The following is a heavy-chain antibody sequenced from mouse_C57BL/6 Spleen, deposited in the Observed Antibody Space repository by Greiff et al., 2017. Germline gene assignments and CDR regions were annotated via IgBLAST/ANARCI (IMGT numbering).Heavy chain of an antibody. V-gene: IGHV1-15*01. CDR2: IDPETGGT. CDR3: TRWGYYGSSGYAMDY. D-gene: IGHD1-1*01. CDR1: GYTFTDYE. J-gene: IGHJ4*01. Sequence: QVQLQQSGAELVRPGASVTLSCKASGYTFTDYEMHWVKQTPVHGLEWIGAIDPETGGTAYNQKFKGKAILTADKSSSTAYMELRSLTSEDSAVYYCTRWGYYGSSGYAMDYWGQGTSVTVSS.